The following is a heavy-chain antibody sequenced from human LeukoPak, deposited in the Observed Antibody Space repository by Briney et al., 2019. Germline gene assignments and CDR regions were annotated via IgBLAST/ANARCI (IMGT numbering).Heavy chain of an antibody. J-gene: IGHJ5*02. CDR2: VTSYNGDT. CDR3: AKDWHILTGRNCFDP. D-gene: IGHD3-9*01. V-gene: IGHV1-18*01. Sequence: ASVKVSCKASGYTFNNYGISWVRQAPGQGLEWMGWVTSYNGDTNYAQKFQGRVTMSADTSTSTAYMELRSLRFDDTAIYYCAKDWHILTGRNCFDPWGQGTLVTVSA. CDR1: GYTFNNYG.